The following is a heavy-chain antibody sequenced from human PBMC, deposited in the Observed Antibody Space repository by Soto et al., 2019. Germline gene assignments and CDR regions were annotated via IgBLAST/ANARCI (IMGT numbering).Heavy chain of an antibody. Sequence: PGESLKISCTGSGYSFTSYWIGWVRQMPGKGLEWMGIIFPDDGETRYSPSFQGQVTISADKSTTTAYLKWSSLKASDTATYFCARQGFSKQYYYGMDIWGQGTAVTVSS. CDR2: IFPDDGET. V-gene: IGHV5-51*01. CDR3: ARQGFSKQYYYGMDI. D-gene: IGHD4-4*01. J-gene: IGHJ6*02. CDR1: GYSFTSYW.